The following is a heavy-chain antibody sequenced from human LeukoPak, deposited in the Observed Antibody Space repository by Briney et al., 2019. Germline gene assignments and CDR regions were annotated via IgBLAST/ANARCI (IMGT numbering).Heavy chain of an antibody. CDR3: ASSITMVRGVSFDY. D-gene: IGHD3-10*01. V-gene: IGHV4-39*07. J-gene: IGHJ4*02. CDR2: IYYSGST. CDR1: GGSISSYY. Sequence: SETLSLTCTVSGGSISSYYWSWIRQPPGKGLEWIGSIYYSGSTYYNPSLKSRVTISVDTSKNQFSLKLSSVTAADTAVYYCASSITMVRGVSFDYWGQGTLVTVSS.